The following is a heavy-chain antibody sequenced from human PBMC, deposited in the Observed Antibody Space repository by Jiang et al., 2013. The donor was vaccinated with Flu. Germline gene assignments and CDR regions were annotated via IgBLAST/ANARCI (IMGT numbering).Heavy chain of an antibody. D-gene: IGHD3-10*01. CDR1: GYTFTGFY. CDR2: INPDSGGT. J-gene: IGHJ4*02. CDR3: AKDYYGLGSYTDY. Sequence: VQLVESGAEVKEPGASVKVSCKASGYTFTGFYIHWVRQAPGQGPEWMGWINPDSGGTTYAQKFQGRVTMTRDTSISTAYIELSSLRSDDTAVYYCAKDYYGLGSYTDYWGQGTLVTVSS. V-gene: IGHV1-2*02.